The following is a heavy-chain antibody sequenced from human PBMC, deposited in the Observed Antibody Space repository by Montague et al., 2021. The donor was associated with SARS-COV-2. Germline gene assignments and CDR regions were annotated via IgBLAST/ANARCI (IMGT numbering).Heavy chain of an antibody. CDR2: MYETGNM. J-gene: IGHJ4*02. Sequence: SETLSLTCTVYSGSLRNYYWSWIRQSPDKGLEWIGYMYETGNMIYNPSLSSRVSISADTSNGQFSLRLTSVTAADSARYYCARNMAYWGQGVLVTV. CDR1: SGSLRNYY. V-gene: IGHV4-4*09. D-gene: IGHD2/OR15-2a*01. CDR3: ARNMAY.